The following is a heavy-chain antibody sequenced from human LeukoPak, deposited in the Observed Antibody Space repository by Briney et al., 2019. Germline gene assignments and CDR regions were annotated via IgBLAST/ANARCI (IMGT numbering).Heavy chain of an antibody. D-gene: IGHD3-3*01. J-gene: IGHJ4*02. Sequence: PGGSLRLSCAASGFTFSDYYMSWIRQAPGKGLEWVSYISSSGSTIYYADSVKGRFTISRDNAKNSLYLQMNSLRAEDTAVYYCARASDRMYDEFWEGYFSSFDFWGQGTLVTVSS. CDR2: ISSSGSTI. CDR3: ARASDRMYDEFWEGYFSSFDF. V-gene: IGHV3-11*04. CDR1: GFTFSDYY.